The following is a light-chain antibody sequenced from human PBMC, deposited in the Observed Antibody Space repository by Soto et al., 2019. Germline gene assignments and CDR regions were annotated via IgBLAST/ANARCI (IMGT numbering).Light chain of an antibody. Sequence: EIVLTQSPGTLSLSPGERATLSCRASQSVSSSYLAWYQQKPGQAPRLLISGASSRATGIPDRFSGSGSGTDFTRTITRLEPEDFAVYYCQQYGSSPMYTFGQGTKLEIK. V-gene: IGKV3-20*01. J-gene: IGKJ2*01. CDR1: QSVSSSY. CDR2: GAS. CDR3: QQYGSSPMYT.